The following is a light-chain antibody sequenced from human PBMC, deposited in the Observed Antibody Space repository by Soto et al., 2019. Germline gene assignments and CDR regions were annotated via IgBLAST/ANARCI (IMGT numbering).Light chain of an antibody. J-gene: IGLJ1*01. V-gene: IGLV2-14*01. Sequence: QSALTQPASVSGSPGQSITISCTGTSSDVGGYNYVSWYQQHPGKAPKLMIYDVSNRPSGVSNRFSGSKSGNTASLTISGLQAEDEADYSCTSDISSISLYVFVT. CDR3: TSDISSISLYV. CDR2: DVS. CDR1: SSDVGGYNY.